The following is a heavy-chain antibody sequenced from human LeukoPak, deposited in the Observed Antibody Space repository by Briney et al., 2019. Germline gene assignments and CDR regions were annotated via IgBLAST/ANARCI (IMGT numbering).Heavy chain of an antibody. CDR3: ARVSNYYGSGNYQKQFDY. Sequence: GGSLRLSCAASGFTFNSYHMNWVRQAPGKGLEWVSSITSSSSYTYYAESVKGRFTISRDNAENSLYLQMNSLRAEDTAVYYCARVSNYYGSGNYQKQFDYWGQGTLVTVSS. CDR2: ITSSSSYT. J-gene: IGHJ4*02. CDR1: GFTFNSYH. D-gene: IGHD3-10*01. V-gene: IGHV3-21*01.